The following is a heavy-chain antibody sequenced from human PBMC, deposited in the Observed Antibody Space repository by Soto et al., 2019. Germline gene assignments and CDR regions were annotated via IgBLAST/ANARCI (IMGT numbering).Heavy chain of an antibody. D-gene: IGHD3-16*01. J-gene: IGHJ4*02. CDR1: GGSISGYY. V-gene: IGHV4-59*01. CDR2: VHFTGST. CDR3: ARVLAGTWGAIDY. Sequence: SETLSLTCTVSGGSISGYYWTWIRQSPGKGLEWIGCVHFTGSTNYNPSLKSRVSISLDTSKNQFSLKLRSVTAADTAVYYCARVLAGTWGAIDYWGQGILVTVSS.